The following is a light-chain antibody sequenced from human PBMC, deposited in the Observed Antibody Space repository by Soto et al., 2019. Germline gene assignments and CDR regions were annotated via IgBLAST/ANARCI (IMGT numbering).Light chain of an antibody. V-gene: IGKV1-33*01. Sequence: DIQMTQSPSSLSASGGDRVTITCQASQDISNYLNWYQQKPGKAPKLLIYDASNLETGVPSRFSGSGSGTDFTFTISSLQAEDIATYYCQQYDNLPFTFGPGTKVDIK. CDR3: QQYDNLPFT. J-gene: IGKJ3*01. CDR1: QDISNY. CDR2: DAS.